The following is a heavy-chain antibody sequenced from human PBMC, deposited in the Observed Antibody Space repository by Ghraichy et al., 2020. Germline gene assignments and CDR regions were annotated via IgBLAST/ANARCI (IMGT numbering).Heavy chain of an antibody. CDR2: IYHSGKT. J-gene: IGHJ4*01. Sequence: SQTLSLTCSVSGVSIISSSYYWGWIRQPPGKGLAFIGSIYHSGKTFYNPSLVGRVSISVDTSKNYFSLRLESVTAADTAVYYCTKYSYGSYFDYWGRGTLVTASS. V-gene: IGHV4-39*02. D-gene: IGHD5-18*01. CDR3: TKYSYGSYFDY. CDR1: GVSIISSSYY.